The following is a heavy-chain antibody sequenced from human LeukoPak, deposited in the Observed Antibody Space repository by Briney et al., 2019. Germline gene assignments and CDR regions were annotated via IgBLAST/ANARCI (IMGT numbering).Heavy chain of an antibody. V-gene: IGHV4-39*01. CDR1: GGSISTNKYY. Sequence: SETLSLTCTVSGGSISTNKYYWGWIRQPPGKGLEWIRSIYYSGSTYYNPTLKSRVTIFVDTSKNQFALKLSSVTAADTAVYYCATPYSGGYQGLDIWGQGTMVTVS. D-gene: IGHD1-26*01. CDR3: ATPYSGGYQGLDI. CDR2: IYYSGST. J-gene: IGHJ3*02.